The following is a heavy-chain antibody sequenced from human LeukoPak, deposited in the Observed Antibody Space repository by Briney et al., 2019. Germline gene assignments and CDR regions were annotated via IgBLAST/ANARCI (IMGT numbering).Heavy chain of an antibody. CDR3: AGDPTNTSGRNVYLDY. Sequence: ASVKVSCKASGYRFTSHGISWVRQAPGQGLEWMGWISCYNGDTIYTQNFQGRVTMTTDTSTSTAYMDLRGLRSDDTAVYYCAGDPTNTSGRNVYLDYWGQGSLVTVSS. CDR1: GYRFTSHG. V-gene: IGHV1-18*01. J-gene: IGHJ4*02. CDR2: ISCYNGDT. D-gene: IGHD2-8*01.